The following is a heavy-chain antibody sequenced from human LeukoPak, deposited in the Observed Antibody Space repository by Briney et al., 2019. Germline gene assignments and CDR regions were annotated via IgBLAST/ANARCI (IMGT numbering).Heavy chain of an antibody. CDR3: ARDSGSSWSLNWFDP. CDR2: IKTDGSIT. D-gene: IGHD6-13*01. V-gene: IGHV3-74*01. CDR1: GFSFSVYW. J-gene: IGHJ5*02. Sequence: GGSLRLSCAASGFSFSVYWMHWVRQAPGKGPVWVSRIKTDGSITDYADSVKGRFTISRDNAKNTLYLQMNSLRAEDTAVYYCARDSGSSWSLNWFDPWGQGTLVTVSS.